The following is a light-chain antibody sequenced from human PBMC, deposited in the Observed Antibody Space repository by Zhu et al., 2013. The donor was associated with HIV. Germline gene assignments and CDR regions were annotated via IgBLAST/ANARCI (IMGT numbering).Light chain of an antibody. Sequence: EIVLTQSPGTLSLSPGERATLSCRASQDVRSNYLAWYQQKPGQAPRLLIYGASSRPTGIPDRFSGSGSGTDFTLTISRLEPEDFAVYYCQHYGRSPGTFGQGTKVEI. CDR2: GAS. V-gene: IGKV3-20*01. CDR1: QDVRSNY. J-gene: IGKJ1*01. CDR3: QHYGRSPGT.